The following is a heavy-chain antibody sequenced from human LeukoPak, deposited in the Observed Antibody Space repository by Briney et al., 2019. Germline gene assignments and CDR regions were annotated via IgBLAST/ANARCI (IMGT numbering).Heavy chain of an antibody. V-gene: IGHV3-74*01. D-gene: IGHD3-22*01. CDR1: GFTFSSYW. Sequence: GGSLRLSCAASGFTFSSYWMHWVRQAPGKGLVWVSRINSDGSSTSYADSVKGRFTISRDNAKNTLYLQMNSLRAEDTAVYYCAKSGRVFDTSGYYWFPNWGQGILVTVSS. J-gene: IGHJ4*02. CDR3: AKSGRVFDTSGYYWFPN. CDR2: INSDGSST.